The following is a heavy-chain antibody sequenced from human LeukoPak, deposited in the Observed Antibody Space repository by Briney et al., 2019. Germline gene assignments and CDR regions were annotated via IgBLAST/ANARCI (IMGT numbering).Heavy chain of an antibody. Sequence: ASVNVSCKASGYTFTSYGISWVRQARGQGLEWVGWISAYNGNTNYAQNLQGRVTMTTDTSTGTAYMELRSLRSDGTAVYYCARDRQSCSSSSCLVDSWGQGTLVTVSS. CDR2: ISAYNGNT. J-gene: IGHJ4*02. CDR1: GYTFTSYG. CDR3: ARDRQSCSSSSCLVDS. D-gene: IGHD2-2*01. V-gene: IGHV1-18*01.